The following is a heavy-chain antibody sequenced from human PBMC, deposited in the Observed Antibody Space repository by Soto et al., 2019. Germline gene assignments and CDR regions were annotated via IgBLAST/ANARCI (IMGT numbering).Heavy chain of an antibody. CDR2: ISYDGSNK. D-gene: IGHD5-18*01. V-gene: IGHV3-30-3*01. J-gene: IGHJ4*02. Sequence: QVQLVESGGGVVQPGRSLRLSCAASGFTFSSYAMHWVRQAPGKGLEWVAVISYDGSNKYYADSVKGRFTISRYNSKNTLYLQMNSLRAEDTAVYYCARVSSAMAPSDYWGQGTLVTVSS. CDR3: ARVSSAMAPSDY. CDR1: GFTFSSYA.